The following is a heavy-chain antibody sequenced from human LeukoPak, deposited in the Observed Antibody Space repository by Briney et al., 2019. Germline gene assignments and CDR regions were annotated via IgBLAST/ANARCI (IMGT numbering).Heavy chain of an antibody. Sequence: SETLSLTCTVSGGSISSYYWSWIRQPPGKGLEWIGYIYYSGSTNYNPSLKSRVTISVDTSKYQFSLKLSSVTAADTAVYYCARQRSYDSSGYYAYFDYWGQGTLVTVSS. D-gene: IGHD3-22*01. J-gene: IGHJ4*02. CDR3: ARQRSYDSSGYYAYFDY. CDR1: GGSISSYY. V-gene: IGHV4-59*08. CDR2: IYYSGST.